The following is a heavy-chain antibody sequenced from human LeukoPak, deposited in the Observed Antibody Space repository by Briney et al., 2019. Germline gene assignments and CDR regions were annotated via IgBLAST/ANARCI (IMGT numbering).Heavy chain of an antibody. D-gene: IGHD3-10*01. CDR1: GGSFSGYY. CDR3: ARVYDSGSQAYFYYMDV. J-gene: IGHJ6*03. CDR2: IYSSGST. Sequence: PSETLSLTCAVYGGSFSGYYWSWIWQPPGKGLEWIGYIYSSGSTNYNPSLKSRVTMSVDTSKNQFSLKVSSVTAADTAVYYCARVYDSGSQAYFYYMDVWGKGTTVTISS. V-gene: IGHV4-59*01.